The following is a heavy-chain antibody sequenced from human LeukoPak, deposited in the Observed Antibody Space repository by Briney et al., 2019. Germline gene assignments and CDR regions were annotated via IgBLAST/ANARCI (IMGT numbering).Heavy chain of an antibody. CDR1: GYTFTNYD. J-gene: IGHJ4*02. CDR2: ISTYSGST. CDR3: ARDMLPVTTRTTPGY. V-gene: IGHV1-18*01. D-gene: IGHD4-17*01. Sequence: ASVKVSCKSSGYTFTNYDFSWVRQAPGQGLEWMGWISTYSGSTNYAQKLQGRVTMTRDTSISTAYMELSRLRSDDTAVYYCARDMLPVTTRTTPGYWGQGNLVTVSS.